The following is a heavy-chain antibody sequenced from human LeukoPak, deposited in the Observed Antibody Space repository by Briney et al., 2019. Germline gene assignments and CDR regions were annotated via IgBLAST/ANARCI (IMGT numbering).Heavy chain of an antibody. J-gene: IGHJ4*02. CDR2: LNSRGSI. V-gene: IGHV4-39*01. CDR1: GGSITSGDYY. D-gene: IGHD4/OR15-4a*01. CDR3: ATRTYRAHFDH. Sequence: SETLSLTCTVSGGSITSGDYYWNWIRQPPGKGLEWIGNLNSRGSILYHPSLKSRVTVSADPSQNQFSLRLMSVTAADTAVYYCATRTYRAHFDHWGPGTLVTVSS.